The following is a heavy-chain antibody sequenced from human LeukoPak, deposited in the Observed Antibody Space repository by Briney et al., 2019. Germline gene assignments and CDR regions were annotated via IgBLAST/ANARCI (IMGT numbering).Heavy chain of an antibody. V-gene: IGHV1-18*04. CDR1: GYTFTGYY. Sequence: ASVKVSCKASGYTFTGYYMHWVRQAPGQGLEWMGWISAYNGNTNYAQKLQGRVTTTTDTSTSTAYMELRSLRSDDTAVYYCARDGEAYIVVVPAAQGMDVWGQGTTVTVSS. D-gene: IGHD2-2*01. CDR2: ISAYNGNT. CDR3: ARDGEAYIVVVPAAQGMDV. J-gene: IGHJ6*02.